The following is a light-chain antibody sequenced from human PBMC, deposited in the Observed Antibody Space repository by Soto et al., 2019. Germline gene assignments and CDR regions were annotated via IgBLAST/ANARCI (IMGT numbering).Light chain of an antibody. Sequence: EIVLTQSPATLSLSPGERATLSCRASQSVSSYLAWYQQKPGQAPRLLIYGASSRAAGIPARFSGSGSGTEFTLTISSLQSEDFAVYYCQHYYNWPRTFGQGTKV. CDR3: QHYYNWPRT. V-gene: IGKV3-15*01. J-gene: IGKJ1*01. CDR1: QSVSSY. CDR2: GAS.